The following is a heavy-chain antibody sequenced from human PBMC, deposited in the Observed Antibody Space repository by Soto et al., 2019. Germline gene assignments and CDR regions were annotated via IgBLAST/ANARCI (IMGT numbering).Heavy chain of an antibody. Sequence: EVQLLDSGGDLVQPGGSLRLSCAASGFAFSNHAMSWVRQAPGKGLEWVSGLSGTGSNTFYADSVRGRFTVSRDNSKNTVYLQMTSLRVDDTAVYYCARDEKYYGSGTYYIGPFDYWGQGTLVTVSS. CDR2: LSGTGSNT. V-gene: IGHV3-23*01. D-gene: IGHD3-10*01. CDR3: ARDEKYYGSGTYYIGPFDY. J-gene: IGHJ4*02. CDR1: GFAFSNHA.